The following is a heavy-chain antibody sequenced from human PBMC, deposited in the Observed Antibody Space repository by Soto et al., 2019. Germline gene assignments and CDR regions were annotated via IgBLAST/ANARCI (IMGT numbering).Heavy chain of an antibody. D-gene: IGHD2-15*01. CDR1: GYTFTSYG. Sequence: ASVKVSCKASGYTFTSYGISWVRQAPGQGLEGMGWISAYNGNTNYAQKLQGRVTMTTDTSTSTAYMELRSLRSDDTAVYYCARDLGGGALGYCSGGSCYSPPDVDYWGQGTLVTVSS. V-gene: IGHV1-18*01. CDR3: ARDLGGGALGYCSGGSCYSPPDVDY. CDR2: ISAYNGNT. J-gene: IGHJ4*02.